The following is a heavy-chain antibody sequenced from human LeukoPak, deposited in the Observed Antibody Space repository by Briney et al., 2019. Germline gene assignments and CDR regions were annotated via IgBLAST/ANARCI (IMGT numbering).Heavy chain of an antibody. D-gene: IGHD1-26*01. CDR1: GGSISSSRYF. J-gene: IGHJ4*02. V-gene: IGHV4-39*01. Sequence: SETLSLTCTVSGGSISSSRYFWSRNPPPPGKGLGGIGCINYSATTYYNPSLKSRVTISVDTSKNQFSLKLSPVTAADTAVYYCARLGASGSYDYWGQGTLVTVSS. CDR3: ARLGASGSYDY. CDR2: INYSATT.